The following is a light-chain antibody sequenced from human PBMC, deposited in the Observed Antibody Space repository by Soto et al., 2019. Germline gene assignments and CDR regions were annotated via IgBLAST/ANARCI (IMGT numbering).Light chain of an antibody. CDR1: QSVSSSY. V-gene: IGKV3-20*01. J-gene: IGKJ2*01. CDR2: ATS. CDR3: QQYGSSSFT. Sequence: EIVLTQSPGTLSLSSGERATLSCRASQSVSSSYLAWYQQKPGQAPRLLVYATSSRATGIPDRFCGSGSGTDFTLSISRLEPEDFAVYYCQQYGSSSFTFGQGTKLEIK.